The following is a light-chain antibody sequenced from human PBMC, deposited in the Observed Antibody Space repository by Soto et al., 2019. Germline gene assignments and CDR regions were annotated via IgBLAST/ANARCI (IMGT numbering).Light chain of an antibody. V-gene: IGKV3-11*01. CDR1: QSVSSY. Sequence: ESVFTNCPAILSLSPGERATLSCRASQSVSSYLAWYQQKPGQAPRLLIYDASNRATGIPARFSGSGSGTDFTLTISSLEPEDFAVYYCQQRSNWITFGQGTRLEIK. CDR3: QQRSNWIT. CDR2: DAS. J-gene: IGKJ5*01.